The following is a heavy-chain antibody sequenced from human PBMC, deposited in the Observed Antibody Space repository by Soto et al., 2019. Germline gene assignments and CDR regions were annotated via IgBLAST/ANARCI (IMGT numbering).Heavy chain of an antibody. CDR2: TYYRSKWYN. V-gene: IGHV6-1*01. CDR1: GDSVSSNSAT. CDR3: ARVIAGAGWFDP. J-gene: IGHJ5*02. D-gene: IGHD1-26*01. Sequence: PSQTLSLTCAISGDSVSSNSATWSWIRQSPSRGLEWLGRTYYRSKWYNDYAVSVKSRITIDPDTSKNQFSLHLNSVTPEDTAVYYCARVIAGAGWFDPWGQGTLVTVSS.